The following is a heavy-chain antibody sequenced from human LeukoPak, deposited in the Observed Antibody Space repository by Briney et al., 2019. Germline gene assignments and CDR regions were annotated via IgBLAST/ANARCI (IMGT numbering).Heavy chain of an antibody. J-gene: IGHJ5*02. V-gene: IGHV1-2*02. CDR1: GYTFTGYY. CDR2: INPNSGGT. D-gene: IGHD3-10*01. CDR3: ARRVWFGELLENWFDP. Sequence: ASVKVSCEASGYTFTGYYMHWVRQAPGQGLEWMGWINPNSGGTNYAQKFQGRVTMTRDTSTSTAYMELSRLRSDDTAVYYCARRVWFGELLENWFDPWGQGTLVTVSS.